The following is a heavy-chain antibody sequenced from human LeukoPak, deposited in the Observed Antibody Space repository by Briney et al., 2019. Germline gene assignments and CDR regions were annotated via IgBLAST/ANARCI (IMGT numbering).Heavy chain of an antibody. V-gene: IGHV1-46*01. Sequence: ASVKVSCKASGYTFTSYYMHWVRQPPGQGHERMGIVNPSGGSTSYAQKFQGRVTMTRDTSTSTVYMELSSLRSEDTAVYYCARVRSTYYYDSSGFESAFDIWGQGTMVTVSS. CDR1: GYTFTSYY. CDR2: VNPSGGST. D-gene: IGHD3-22*01. CDR3: ARVRSTYYYDSSGFESAFDI. J-gene: IGHJ3*02.